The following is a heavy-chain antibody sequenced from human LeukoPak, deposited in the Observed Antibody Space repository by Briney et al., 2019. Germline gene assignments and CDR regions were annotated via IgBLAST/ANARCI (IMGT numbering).Heavy chain of an antibody. CDR3: ARSGYSGKYSHYLDY. J-gene: IGHJ4*02. Sequence: GGSLRLSCAASGFSFSNYIMNWVRQAPGKGLEWVSSISSRSGYIYYADSVKGRFTISRDNAKNSLYLQMDSLRAEDMAVYYCARSGYSGKYSHYLDYWGQGTLVTVSS. CDR2: ISSRSGYI. D-gene: IGHD5-12*01. V-gene: IGHV3-21*01. CDR1: GFSFSNYI.